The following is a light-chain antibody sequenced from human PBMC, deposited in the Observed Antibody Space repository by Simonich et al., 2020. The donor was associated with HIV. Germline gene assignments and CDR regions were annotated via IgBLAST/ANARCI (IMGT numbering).Light chain of an antibody. CDR3: QQYKDLILT. Sequence: DIVMTQSPATLSVSTGERATLSCRASQSVSSNLAWYQQKPGQAPRLLIYGASTRATGIPARFSGSGSDTEFILTISSMQSEDFAVYFCQQYKDLILTFGGGTKVDIK. CDR1: QSVSSN. J-gene: IGKJ4*01. V-gene: IGKV3-15*01. CDR2: GAS.